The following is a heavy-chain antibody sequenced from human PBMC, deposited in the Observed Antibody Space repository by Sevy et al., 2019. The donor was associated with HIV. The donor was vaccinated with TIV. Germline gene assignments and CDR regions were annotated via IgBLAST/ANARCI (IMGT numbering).Heavy chain of an antibody. V-gene: IGHV3-11*01. CDR1: GFSFSDQY. D-gene: IGHD1-26*01. CDR3: AREVGRFFDY. Sequence: GGSLRLSCAASGFSFSDQYMSWIRQAPGKGLEWVPYISSSGSTIHYADSVKGRFTISRDNAKNSLYLQMNSLRDEDTAVYYCAREVGRFFDYWGQGTLVTVSS. J-gene: IGHJ4*02. CDR2: ISSSGSTI.